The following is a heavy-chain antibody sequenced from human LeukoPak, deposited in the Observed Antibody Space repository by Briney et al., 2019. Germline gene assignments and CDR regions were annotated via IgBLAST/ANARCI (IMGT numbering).Heavy chain of an antibody. Sequence: SETLSLTCTVSGDSISSYYWSWIRQPPGKGLEWIGYIYYIGSTNYNPSLTSRVTISVDTSKNQFSLKLSSVTAADTAVYYCARDYAFDIWGQGTMVTVSS. CDR1: GDSISSYY. V-gene: IGHV4-59*01. CDR2: IYYIGST. CDR3: ARDYAFDI. J-gene: IGHJ3*02.